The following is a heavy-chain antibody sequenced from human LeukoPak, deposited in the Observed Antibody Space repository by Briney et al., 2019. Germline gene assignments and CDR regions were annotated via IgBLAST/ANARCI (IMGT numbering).Heavy chain of an antibody. CDR1: GFTFSSYS. V-gene: IGHV3-21*01. J-gene: IGHJ5*02. CDR2: ISSSSSYI. CDR3: ARAFSDDYGDVYNWFDP. Sequence: GGSLRLSCAASGFTFSSYSMNWVRQAPGKGPEWVSSISSSSSYIYYADSVKGRFTISRDNAKNSLYLQMNSLRAEDTAVYYCARAFSDDYGDVYNWFDPWGQGTLVTVSS. D-gene: IGHD4-17*01.